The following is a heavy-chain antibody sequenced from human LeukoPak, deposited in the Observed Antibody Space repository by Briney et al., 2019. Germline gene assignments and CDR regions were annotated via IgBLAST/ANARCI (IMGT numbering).Heavy chain of an antibody. CDR3: ARDVVYYYGSGSPGGWFDP. D-gene: IGHD3-10*01. V-gene: IGHV4-61*01. J-gene: IGHJ5*02. CDR1: GGSVSSGSYY. Sequence: SETLSLTCTVSGGSVSSGSYYWSWIRRPPGKGLEWIGNIYYSGSTNYNPSLKSRVTISVDMSKNQFFLKVSSVSAADTAVYYCARDVVYYYGSGSPGGWFDPWGQGTLVTVSS. CDR2: IYYSGST.